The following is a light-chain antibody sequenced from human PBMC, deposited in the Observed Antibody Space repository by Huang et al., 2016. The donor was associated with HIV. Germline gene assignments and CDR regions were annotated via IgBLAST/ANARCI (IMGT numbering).Light chain of an antibody. CDR2: GAS. Sequence: EIVLTQSPGTLSLSPGERATLSCKASQSIANNYLAWYQQNPGQVPRLLIYGASNRATGIPDRFSGSGSGTDFTLTISRLEPEDFAVYFCQQYGSSPTTFGQGTKVEVK. CDR3: QQYGSSPTT. V-gene: IGKV3-20*01. CDR1: QSIANNY. J-gene: IGKJ1*01.